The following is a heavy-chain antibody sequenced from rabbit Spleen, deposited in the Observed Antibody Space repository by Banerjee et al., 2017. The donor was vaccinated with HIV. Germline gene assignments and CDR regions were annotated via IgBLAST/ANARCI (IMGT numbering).Heavy chain of an antibody. Sequence: QSLEESGGDLVKPGASLTLTCTASGVSFSSNHYMCWVRQAPGKGLEWIACIEGGSSAFSYFASWAKGRFTIAKTSSTTVTLQMTSLTAADTASYCCARDSGSSFSSYGMDLWGPGTLVTVS. CDR3: ARDSGSSFSSYGMDL. CDR1: GVSFSSNHY. V-gene: IGHV1S40*01. J-gene: IGHJ6*01. CDR2: IEGGSSAFS. D-gene: IGHD8-1*01.